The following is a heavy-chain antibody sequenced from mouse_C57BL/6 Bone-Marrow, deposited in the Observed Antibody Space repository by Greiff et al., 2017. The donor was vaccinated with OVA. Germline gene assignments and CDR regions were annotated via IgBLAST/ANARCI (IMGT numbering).Heavy chain of an antibody. V-gene: IGHV3-6*01. CDR3: ATTVVATPAY. CDR2: ISYDGSN. Sequence: EVQLQESGPGLVKPSQSLSLTCSVTGYSITSGYYWNWIRQFPGNKLEWMGYISYDGSNNYNPSLKNRISITRDTSKNQFFLKLNSVTTEDTATYYCATTVVATPAYWGQGTLVTVSA. CDR1: GYSITSGYY. J-gene: IGHJ3*01. D-gene: IGHD1-1*01.